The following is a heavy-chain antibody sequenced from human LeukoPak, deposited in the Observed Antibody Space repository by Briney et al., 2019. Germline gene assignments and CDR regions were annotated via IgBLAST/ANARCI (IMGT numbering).Heavy chain of an antibody. CDR3: ARAAQPGFDP. V-gene: IGHV3-48*01. CDR2: VSSDSGTI. Sequence: GGSLRLSCGASGLTFSTYSMNWVRQAPGKWLEWVSYVSSDSGTIYYADSVKGRFTISRDNAKNSLYLQMNSLRAEDTAVYYCARAAQPGFDPWGQGTLVTVSS. CDR1: GLTFSTYS. J-gene: IGHJ5*02. D-gene: IGHD1-14*01.